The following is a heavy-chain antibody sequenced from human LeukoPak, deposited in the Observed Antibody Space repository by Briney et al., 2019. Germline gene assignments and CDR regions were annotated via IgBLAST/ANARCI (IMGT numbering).Heavy chain of an antibody. CDR3: AKDRRYGPFDY. V-gene: IGHV3-23*01. Sequence: GGPLRLSCAASGFAFSSYGMSWVRQAPGKGLEWVSGISDSGGSTYYADSVKGRFTISRDNSKNTLYLQMNSLRAEDTAVYYCAKDRRYGPFDYWGQGTLVTVSS. D-gene: IGHD5-18*01. CDR1: GFAFSSYG. CDR2: ISDSGGST. J-gene: IGHJ4*02.